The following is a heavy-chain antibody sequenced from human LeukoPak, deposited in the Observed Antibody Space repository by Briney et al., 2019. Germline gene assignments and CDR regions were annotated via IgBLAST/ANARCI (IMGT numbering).Heavy chain of an antibody. CDR1: GFTFSNAW. Sequence: GGSLRLSCAASGFTFSNAWMSWVRQAPGKGLEWVGRIKSKTDGGTTDYAAPVKGRFTISRDDSKNTLYLQMNSLKTEDTAVYYCTTASLYGGYFDYWGQGTLVTVSS. CDR3: TTASLYGGYFDY. D-gene: IGHD3-10*01. CDR2: IKSKTDGGTT. J-gene: IGHJ4*02. V-gene: IGHV3-15*01.